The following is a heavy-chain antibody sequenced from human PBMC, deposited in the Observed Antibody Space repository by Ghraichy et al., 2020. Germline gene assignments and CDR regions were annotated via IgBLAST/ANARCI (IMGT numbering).Heavy chain of an antibody. CDR1: GFTFSSYG. CDR2: ISYDGSNK. J-gene: IGHJ6*02. V-gene: IGHV3-30*18. CDR3: AKDLITGTTFPYYYYGMDV. Sequence: GGSLRLSCAASGFTFSSYGMHWVRQAPGKGLEWVAVISYDGSNKYYADSVKGRFTISRDNSKNTLYLQMNSLRAEDTAVYYCAKDLITGTTFPYYYYGMDVWGQGTTVTVSS. D-gene: IGHD1-7*01.